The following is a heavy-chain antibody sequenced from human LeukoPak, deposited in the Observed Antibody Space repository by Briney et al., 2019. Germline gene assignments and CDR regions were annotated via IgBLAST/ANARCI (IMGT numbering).Heavy chain of an antibody. D-gene: IGHD5-18*01. CDR1: GGSISSYY. Sequence: SETLSLTRSVSGGSISSYYWSWIRQPPGKGLEWIGYIYYSGSTNYNPSLKSRVTISVDTSKNQFSLKLSSVTAADTAVYYCARTTEGGYTYDYFYYYYMDVWGKGTTVTISS. J-gene: IGHJ6*03. V-gene: IGHV4-59*01. CDR3: ARTTEGGYTYDYFYYYYMDV. CDR2: IYYSGST.